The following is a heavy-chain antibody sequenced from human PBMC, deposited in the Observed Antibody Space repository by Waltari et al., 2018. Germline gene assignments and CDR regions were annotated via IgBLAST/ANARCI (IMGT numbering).Heavy chain of an antibody. V-gene: IGHV3-23*03. CDR1: GFTFRSYA. CDR2: IYSGGST. J-gene: IGHJ6*03. CDR3: AKDGCSSTSCPDDYYMDV. D-gene: IGHD2-2*01. Sequence: EVQLLESGGGLVQPGGSLRLSCAASGFTFRSYAMSWVRQAPGKGLEWVSVIYSGGSTYYADSVKGRFTISRDNSKNTLYLQMNSLRAEDMAVYYCAKDGCSSTSCPDDYYMDVWGKGTTVTVSS.